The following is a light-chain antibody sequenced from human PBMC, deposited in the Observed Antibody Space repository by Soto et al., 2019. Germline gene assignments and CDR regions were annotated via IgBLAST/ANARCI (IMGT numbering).Light chain of an antibody. J-gene: IGKJ5*01. CDR1: QSVSNNY. Sequence: EIVLTQSPGTLSLSPGERSTLSCRASQSVSNNYLAWYQQKPGQAPRLLIYGASTRAAGIPDRFSGSGSGTEFALIISSLQSEDVAVYYCQQYSNWPPAITFGQGTRLEI. CDR3: QQYSNWPPAIT. CDR2: GAS. V-gene: IGKV3-20*01.